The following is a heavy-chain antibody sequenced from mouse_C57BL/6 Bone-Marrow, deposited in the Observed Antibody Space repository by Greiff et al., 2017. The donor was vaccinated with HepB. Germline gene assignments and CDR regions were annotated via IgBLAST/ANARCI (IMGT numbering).Heavy chain of an antibody. J-gene: IGHJ3*01. V-gene: IGHV1-26*01. CDR3: ARSIITTGFAY. CDR2: INPNNGGT. Sequence: VQLQQSGPELVKPGASVKISCKASGYTFTDYYMNWVKQSHGKSLEWIGDINPNNGGTSYNQKFKGKATLTVDKSSSTAYMELRSLTSEDSAVYYCARSIITTGFAYWGQGTLVTVSA. CDR1: GYTFTDYY. D-gene: IGHD1-1*01.